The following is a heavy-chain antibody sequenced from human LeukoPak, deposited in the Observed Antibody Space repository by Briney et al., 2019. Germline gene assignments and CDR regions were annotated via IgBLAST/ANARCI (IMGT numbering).Heavy chain of an antibody. J-gene: IGHJ4*02. CDR1: GFTFSSYS. CDR2: ISSSSSTI. D-gene: IGHD2-2*01. CDR3: AKGGLYCSSTRCYFVDS. V-gene: IGHV3-48*01. Sequence: PGGFLRLSCAASGFTFSSYSMNWVRQAPGKGQEWVSYISSSSSTIYYADSVKGRFTISRDNSKNTLYLQMNSLRAEDTAIYYCAKGGLYCSSTRCYFVDSWGQGTLVTVSS.